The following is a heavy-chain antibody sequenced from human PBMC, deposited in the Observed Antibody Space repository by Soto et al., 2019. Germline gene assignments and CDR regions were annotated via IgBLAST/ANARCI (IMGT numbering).Heavy chain of an antibody. Sequence: VQVVESGGGVVQPGRSLRLSCAASGFSFSSYGMHWVRQAPGKGLEWVAATSHDGSKEYYADSVKGRFTISRDNSKNTLYLQMNSLRAEDTAVYYCAKDEGSGSYYVTGDYWGQGTLVTVSS. CDR1: GFSFSSYG. V-gene: IGHV3-30*18. D-gene: IGHD3-10*01. CDR2: TSHDGSKE. CDR3: AKDEGSGSYYVTGDY. J-gene: IGHJ4*02.